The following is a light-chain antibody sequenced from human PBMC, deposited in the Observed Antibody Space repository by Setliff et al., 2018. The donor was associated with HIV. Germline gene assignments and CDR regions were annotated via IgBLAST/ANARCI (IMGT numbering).Light chain of an antibody. J-gene: IGLJ1*01. CDR1: SSNIGAGYA. CDR3: QSYDSSLSAYV. Sequence: QSVLTQPPSVSGAPGQRVTISCTGSSSNIGAGYAVHWYQQLPGTAPKLLISRDNNRPSGVPDRFSGFNSDTSASLAITGLQAEDEADYYCQSYDSSLSAYVFGTGTKVTVL. CDR2: RDN. V-gene: IGLV1-40*01.